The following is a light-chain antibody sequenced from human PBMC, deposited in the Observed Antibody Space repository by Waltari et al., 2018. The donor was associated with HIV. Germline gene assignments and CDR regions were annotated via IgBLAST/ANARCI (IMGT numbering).Light chain of an antibody. J-gene: IGLJ2*01. Sequence: GQSITISCTGTSSDVGGYNYVSWYQQHPGKAPKLMIYDVSNRPSGVSNRFSGSKSGNTASLTISWLQAEDEADYYCSSYTSSSAVVFGGGTKLTVL. CDR3: SSYTSSSAVV. CDR1: SSDVGGYNY. V-gene: IGLV2-14*03. CDR2: DVS.